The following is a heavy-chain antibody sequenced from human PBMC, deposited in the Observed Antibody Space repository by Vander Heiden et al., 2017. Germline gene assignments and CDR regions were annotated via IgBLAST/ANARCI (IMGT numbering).Heavy chain of an antibody. Sequence: EVQLLESGGGLVQPGGSLRLSCAASGFVFSDFGMSWVRQAPGKGLEWVSGISGSDDDTYYGDSLKCRFTISRDKSNNTMLLQMNSLRVDDTAVYYCVRDSGWLAAYWGQGTLVTVSS. D-gene: IGHD5-12*01. CDR3: VRDSGWLAAY. CDR1: GFVFSDFG. V-gene: IGHV3-23*01. CDR2: ISGSDDDT. J-gene: IGHJ4*02.